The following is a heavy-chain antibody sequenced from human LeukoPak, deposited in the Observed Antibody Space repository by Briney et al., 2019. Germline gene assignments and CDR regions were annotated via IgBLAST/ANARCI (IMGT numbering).Heavy chain of an antibody. V-gene: IGHV3-30*18. J-gene: IGHJ4*02. CDR3: AKSDLAARPWYYFDY. D-gene: IGHD6-6*01. CDR2: ISYDGSNK. CDR1: GFTFSSYG. Sequence: GGSLRLSCAASGFTFSSYGMHWVRQAPGKGLEWVAVISYDGSNKYYADSVKGRFTISRDNSKNTLYLQMNSLRAEDTAVYYCAKSDLAARPWYYFDYWGQGTLVTVSS.